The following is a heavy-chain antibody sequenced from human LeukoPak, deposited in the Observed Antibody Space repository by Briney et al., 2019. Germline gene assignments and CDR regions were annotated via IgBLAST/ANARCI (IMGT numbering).Heavy chain of an antibody. J-gene: IGHJ6*03. D-gene: IGHD4-11*01. V-gene: IGHV3-30*18. CDR2: ISYDGSNK. CDR3: AKGTHSSYYYYMDV. CDR1: GFTFSSYG. Sequence: GGSLRLSCAASGFTFSSYGMHWVRQAPGKGLEWVAVISYDGSNKYYADSVKGRFTISRDSSKNTLYLQMNSLRAEDTAVYYCAKGTHSSYYYYMDVWGKGTTVTVSS.